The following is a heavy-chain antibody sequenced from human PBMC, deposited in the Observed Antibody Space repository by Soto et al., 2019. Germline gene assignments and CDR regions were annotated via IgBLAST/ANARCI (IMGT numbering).Heavy chain of an antibody. D-gene: IGHD4-17*01. CDR2: IYYSGST. CDR1: GGSISSGDYY. CDR3: ARDNSVTTHPYYYYYGMDV. Sequence: PSETLSLTCTVSGGSISSGDYYWSWIRQPPGKGLEWIGYIYYSGSTYYNPSLKSRVTISVDTSKNQFSLKLSSVAAADTAVYYCARDNSVTTHPYYYYYGMDVWGQGTTVTVSS. V-gene: IGHV4-30-4*01. J-gene: IGHJ6*02.